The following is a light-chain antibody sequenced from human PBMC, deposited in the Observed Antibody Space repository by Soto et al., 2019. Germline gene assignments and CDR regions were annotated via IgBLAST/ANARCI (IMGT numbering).Light chain of an antibody. V-gene: IGKV3-15*01. CDR3: QHYNSWPRT. CDR1: QSVSSN. CDR2: GAS. J-gene: IGKJ1*01. Sequence: EMVMTQSPATLSVSPGERATLSCRASQSVSSNLAWYQQKPGQAPRLLIYGASTRATGVPARFSGSGSGTEFTRTISSLQSEDFAVYHCQHYNSWPRTFGQGTKVESK.